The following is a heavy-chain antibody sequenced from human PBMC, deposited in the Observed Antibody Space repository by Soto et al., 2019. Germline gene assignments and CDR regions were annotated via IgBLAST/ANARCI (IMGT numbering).Heavy chain of an antibody. Sequence: GGSLRLSCAAPGFTFSNYWMSWVRQAPGKGLEWVANIKQDGSESNYADSVKGRFTISRDNAENSLYLQMTSLRAEDTAVYYCASARHIGPWGQGTLVTVSS. J-gene: IGHJ5*02. CDR3: ASARHIGP. D-gene: IGHD2-21*01. CDR2: IKQDGSES. V-gene: IGHV3-7*01. CDR1: GFTFSNYW.